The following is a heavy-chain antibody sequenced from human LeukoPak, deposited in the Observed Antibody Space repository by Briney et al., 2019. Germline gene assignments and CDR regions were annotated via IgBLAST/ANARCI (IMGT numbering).Heavy chain of an antibody. V-gene: IGHV3-48*02. CDR1: GFTFSTYS. J-gene: IGHJ3*01. CDR2: IIRSGDIM. CDR3: VRDRDYAFDV. Sequence: SGGSLRLSCAASGFTFSTYSMNWLRQAPGKGLEWLSHIIRSGDIMYYADSVKGRFTLSRDNAENSLLLQMKSLRDEVTAVYFCVRDRDYAFDVWGQGTMVTVSS.